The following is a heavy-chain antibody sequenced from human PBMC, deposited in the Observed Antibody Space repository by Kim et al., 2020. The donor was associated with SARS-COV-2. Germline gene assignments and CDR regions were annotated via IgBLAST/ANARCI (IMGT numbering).Heavy chain of an antibody. CDR3: ARDPEPLLLRYFDWLGWFDP. V-gene: IGHV1-46*01. J-gene: IGHJ5*02. D-gene: IGHD3-9*01. CDR2: INPSGGST. CDR1: GYTFTSYY. Sequence: ASVKVSCKASGYTFTSYYMHWVRQAPGQGLEWMGIINPSGGSTSYAQKFQGRVTMTRDTSTSTVYMELSSLRSEDTAVYYCARDPEPLLLRYFDWLGWFDPWGQGTLVTVSS.